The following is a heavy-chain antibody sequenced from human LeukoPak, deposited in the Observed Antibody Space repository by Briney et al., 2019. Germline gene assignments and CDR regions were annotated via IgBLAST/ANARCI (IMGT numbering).Heavy chain of an antibody. CDR2: ISAYNGNT. Sequence: ASVKVSCKASGYTFTSYGISWVRQAPGQGLEWMGWISAYNGNTNYAQKLQGRVTMTTDTSTSTAYMELRSLRSDDTAVYYCARLKYYYDSSGYYYPDYWDQGTLVTVSS. J-gene: IGHJ4*02. CDR3: ARLKYYYDSSGYYYPDY. D-gene: IGHD3-22*01. V-gene: IGHV1-18*04. CDR1: GYTFTSYG.